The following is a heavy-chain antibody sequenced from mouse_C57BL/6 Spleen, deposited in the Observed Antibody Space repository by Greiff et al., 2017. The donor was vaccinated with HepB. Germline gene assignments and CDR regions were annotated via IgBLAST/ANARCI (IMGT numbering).Heavy chain of an antibody. CDR1: GFSLTSYA. Sequence: VKVVESGPGLVAPSQSLSITCTVSGFSLTSYAISWVRQPPGKGLEWLGVIWTGGGTNYNSALKSRLSISKDNSKSQVFLKMNSLQTDDTARYYCARDYGSSPYWYFDVWGTGTTVTVSS. V-gene: IGHV2-9-1*01. CDR2: IWTGGGT. J-gene: IGHJ1*03. CDR3: ARDYGSSPYWYFDV. D-gene: IGHD1-1*01.